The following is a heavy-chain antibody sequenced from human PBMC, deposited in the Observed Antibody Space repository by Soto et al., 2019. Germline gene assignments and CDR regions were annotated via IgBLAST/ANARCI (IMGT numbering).Heavy chain of an antibody. CDR2: ISASGTPT. J-gene: IGHJ4*02. CDR3: AKGYSSGYYAYFDY. D-gene: IGHD6-19*01. CDR1: RISFSTYA. V-gene: IGHV3-23*01. Sequence: GRSRRLSCAASRISFSTYAMSWVRQAPGKGLERVSIISASGTPTYYADSVKGRFTISRDNYKITLYLQMNSLRAEDTAIYYCAKGYSSGYYAYFDYWGQGTLVTGSS.